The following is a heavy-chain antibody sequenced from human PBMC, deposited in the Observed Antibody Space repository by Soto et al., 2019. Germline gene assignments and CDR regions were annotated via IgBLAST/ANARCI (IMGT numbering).Heavy chain of an antibody. V-gene: IGHV1-69*13. CDR2: IIPIFGTA. CDR1: GGTFSSYA. J-gene: IGHJ4*02. Sequence: ASVKVSCKASGGTFSSYAISWVRQAPGQGLEWMGGIIPIFGTANYAQKFQGRVTITADESTGTAYMELSSLRSEDTAVYYCARVPRDSSGYHLDYWGQGTLVTVSS. D-gene: IGHD3-22*01. CDR3: ARVPRDSSGYHLDY.